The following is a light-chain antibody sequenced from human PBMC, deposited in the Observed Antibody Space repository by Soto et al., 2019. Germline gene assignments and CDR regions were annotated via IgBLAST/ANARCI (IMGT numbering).Light chain of an antibody. CDR2: GAS. CDR3: QQTSAWPNT. J-gene: IGKJ1*01. Sequence: DIQMTQSPSSVSASVGERLTITCRASRDISNSLAWYQQTPGKAPKLLLRGASSLHRGVPSRFSGGGAGTDFTLTISSLQPEDFATYYCQQTSAWPNTFGQGTKVDIK. V-gene: IGKV1-12*01. CDR1: RDISNS.